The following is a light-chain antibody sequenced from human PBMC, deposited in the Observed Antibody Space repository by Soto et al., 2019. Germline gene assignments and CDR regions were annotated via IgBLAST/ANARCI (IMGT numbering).Light chain of an antibody. V-gene: IGKV3-20*01. CDR1: QSVSSSY. J-gene: IGKJ3*01. Sequence: EIVLTQSPGTLSLSPGERATLSCRASQSVSSSYLAWYQQKPGQAPRLLIYDASRRATGIPDRFSGSGSGTDCTLTISRLEPEDFAVYYCQQYGTSPPGVTFGPGTKVDIK. CDR3: QQYGTSPPGVT. CDR2: DAS.